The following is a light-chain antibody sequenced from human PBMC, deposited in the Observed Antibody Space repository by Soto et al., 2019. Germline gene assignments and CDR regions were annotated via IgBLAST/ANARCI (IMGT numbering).Light chain of an antibody. CDR1: GSDVGGYNY. J-gene: IGLJ2*01. V-gene: IGLV2-14*01. Sequence: QAASVSGSPGQSITISCTGTGSDVGGYNYVSWYQQHPGKAPKLMIYDVNNRPSGVSNRFSGSKSGNTASLTISGLQAEDEADYYCSSYTSSSTVVFGGGTKLTVL. CDR2: DVN. CDR3: SSYTSSSTVV.